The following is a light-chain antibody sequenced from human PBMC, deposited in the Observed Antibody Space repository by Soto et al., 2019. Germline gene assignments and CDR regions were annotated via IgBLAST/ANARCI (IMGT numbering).Light chain of an antibody. CDR1: QSVISSC. CDR3: QQYGTAPRGP. Sequence: SVLKPSPATLSLSPGERASLCCRASQSVISSCLAWDQQRPGQAPRLHIYGASSRATGMPDRLSGSGSGTDFTLTVSSLEPEDLAVYYCQQYGTAPRGPCGQGTKVDIK. V-gene: IGKV3-20*01. CDR2: GAS. J-gene: IGKJ1*01.